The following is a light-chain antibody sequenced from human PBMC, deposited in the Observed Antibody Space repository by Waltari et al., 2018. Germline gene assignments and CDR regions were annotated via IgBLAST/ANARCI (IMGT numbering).Light chain of an antibody. CDR1: SSHVGSYNL. V-gene: IGLV2-23*02. Sequence: QSALTQPASVSGSPGQSITLSCTGTSSHVGSYNLVPWYQQRPGKAPRLMIYEVNKRPSGVSNRFSGSKSGNTASLTISGLQAEDEADYYCCSYAGSPTFVIFGGGSKLTVL. CDR2: EVN. J-gene: IGLJ2*01. CDR3: CSYAGSPTFVI.